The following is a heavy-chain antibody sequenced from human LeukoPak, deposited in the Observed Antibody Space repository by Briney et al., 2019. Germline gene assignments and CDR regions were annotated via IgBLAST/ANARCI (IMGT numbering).Heavy chain of an antibody. CDR2: IWYDGSNK. CDR3: ARAGLSGSPDY. V-gene: IGHV3-33*01. J-gene: IGHJ4*02. Sequence: GGSLRLSCAASGFTFSSYGMHWVRQAPGKGLEWVAVIWYDGSNKYYADSVKGRFTISRDNSKNTLYLQMNSLRAEDTAVYYCARAGLSGSPDYWGQGTLVTVSS. CDR1: GFTFSSYG. D-gene: IGHD3-10*01.